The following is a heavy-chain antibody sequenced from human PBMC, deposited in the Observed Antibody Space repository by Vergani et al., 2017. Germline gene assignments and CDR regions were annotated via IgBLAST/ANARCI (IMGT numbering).Heavy chain of an antibody. Sequence: VQLQESGPGVVKPSQTLSLTCAVSGSSISSGDHCWTWIRQRPGKGLEWIGRIRSKNDGGTADYAAPLKGRFTISRDDSKDSAFLLVNNLKTEDTAVYFCYTDYHDYWGQGTLVTVSS. CDR1: GSSISSGDHC. V-gene: IGHV3-15*01. D-gene: IGHD2-2*02. CDR2: IRSKNDGGTA. J-gene: IGHJ4*02. CDR3: YTDYHDY.